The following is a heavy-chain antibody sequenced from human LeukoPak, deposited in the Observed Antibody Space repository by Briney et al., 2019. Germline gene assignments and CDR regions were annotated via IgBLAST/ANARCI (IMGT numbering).Heavy chain of an antibody. J-gene: IGHJ4*01. CDR3: VRDAQRGFDYSNSLRY. Sequence: PGGSLRLSCAASGFIYSHYGMHWVRQAPGKGLEWVAVIWSDGTNSFYAGSVKGRFTISRDNSQRTLFLQMNSLRVEDTAMYYCVRDAQRGFDYSNSLRYWGHGTLVTVSS. D-gene: IGHD4-11*01. V-gene: IGHV3-33*08. CDR2: IWSDGTNS. CDR1: GFIYSHYG.